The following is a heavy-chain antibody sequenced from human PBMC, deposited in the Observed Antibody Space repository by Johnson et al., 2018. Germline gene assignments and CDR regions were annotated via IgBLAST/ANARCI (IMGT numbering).Heavy chain of an antibody. D-gene: IGHD3-16*01. J-gene: IGHJ6*03. CDR2: ISASSANI. CDR3: ASDESYGSIYINYVDV. CDR1: GFTLSRYA. V-gene: IGHV3-48*01. Sequence: VQSGGSLRLSCAASGFTLSRYAMNWVRQATGKGLEWVSYISASSANIHYADSVRGRFTASRDNAKSSVYLQMNSLRVEDTAIYYCASDESYGSIYINYVDVWGEGPTVTVS.